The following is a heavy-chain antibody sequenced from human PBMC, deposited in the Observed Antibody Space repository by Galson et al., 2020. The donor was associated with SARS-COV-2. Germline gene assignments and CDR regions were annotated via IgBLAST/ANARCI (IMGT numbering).Heavy chain of an antibody. D-gene: IGHD5-12*01. CDR2: IYIDGRT. Sequence: GGSLRLSCAASGFTVSSSYMTWVRQAPGKGLEWVSVIYIDGRTYYTDYLRGRFTISRDNSRNTVYLQMNSLRAEDTAVYYCARDTPATIGGLDIWGQGTMVIVSS. V-gene: IGHV3-53*01. CDR3: ARDTPATIGGLDI. CDR1: GFTVSSSY. J-gene: IGHJ3*02.